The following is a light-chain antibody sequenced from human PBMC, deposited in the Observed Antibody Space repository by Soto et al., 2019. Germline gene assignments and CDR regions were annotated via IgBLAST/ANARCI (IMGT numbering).Light chain of an antibody. CDR2: GAS. Sequence: EIVLTQSPGTLSLSPGEVATLSCRASQSINSFLAWYQQRRGQAPRLLIYGASTRAAGIPARFSGSGSGTDFTLTITSLQSEDFGVYYCHQHNNWWTFGQGTKVDIK. CDR3: HQHNNWWT. J-gene: IGKJ1*01. V-gene: IGKV3-15*01. CDR1: QSINSF.